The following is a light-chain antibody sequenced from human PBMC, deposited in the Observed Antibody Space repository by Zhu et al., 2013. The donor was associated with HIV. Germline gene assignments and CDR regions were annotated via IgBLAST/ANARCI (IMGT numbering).Light chain of an antibody. Sequence: EVVLTQSPGTLSLSPGERATLSCRASQTVSSNCLAWYQQKSGQAPRLLIYGASNRAPAIPGRFSGSGSGTDFTLDISGLEPEDFAVYYCQQYGSSPLTFGGGIKVEIK. CDR2: GAS. CDR3: QQYGSSPLT. V-gene: IGKV3-20*01. J-gene: IGKJ4*01. CDR1: QTVSSNC.